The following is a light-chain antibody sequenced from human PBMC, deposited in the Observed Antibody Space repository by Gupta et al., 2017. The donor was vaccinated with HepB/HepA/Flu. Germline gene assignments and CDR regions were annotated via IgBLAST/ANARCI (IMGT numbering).Light chain of an antibody. CDR2: DTS. CDR3: QQLHIWPPLT. Sequence: EIVLTQSPATLSLSPGDSATLSCRASQNILNHLVWYQQKPGQAPRLLMYDTSKRAAGIPARFSGSGSGTDFTLTISSLEPEDSAVYYCQQLHIWPPLTFGGGTKVEIK. CDR1: QNILNH. J-gene: IGKJ4*01. V-gene: IGKV3-11*01.